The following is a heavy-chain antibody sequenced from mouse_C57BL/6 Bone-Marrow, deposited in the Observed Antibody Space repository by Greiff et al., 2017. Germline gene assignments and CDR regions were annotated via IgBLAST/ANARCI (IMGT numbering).Heavy chain of an antibody. J-gene: IGHJ3*01. CDR1: GYAFTNYL. Sequence: QVQLQQSGAELVRPGTSVKVSCKASGYAFTNYLIEWVKQRPGQGLEWIGVINPGSGGTNYNEKFKGKATLTADKSSSTAYMQLSSLTSEDSAVYFCARGEGFFAYWGQGTLVIVSA. CDR3: ARGEGFFAY. V-gene: IGHV1-54*01. CDR2: INPGSGGT.